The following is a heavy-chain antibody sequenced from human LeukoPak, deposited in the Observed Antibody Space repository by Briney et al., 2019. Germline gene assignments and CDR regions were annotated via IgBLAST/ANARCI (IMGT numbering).Heavy chain of an antibody. J-gene: IGHJ4*02. CDR2: IRSRAYGGTT. Sequence: GGSLRLSCTVSGLSFGDYAMSWVRQAPGKGLEWVGFIRSRAYGGTTEYAASVKGRFTISRDDSKRIAYLQMNSLKTEDTAVYYCTRTFAVAGIPSPGYWGQGTLVTVSS. D-gene: IGHD6-19*01. V-gene: IGHV3-49*04. CDR3: TRTFAVAGIPSPGY. CDR1: GLSFGDYA.